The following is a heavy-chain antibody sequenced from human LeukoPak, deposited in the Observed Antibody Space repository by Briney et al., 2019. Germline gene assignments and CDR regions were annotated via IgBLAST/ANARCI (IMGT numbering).Heavy chain of an antibody. Sequence: ASVKVSCKASGYTFTSYYMHWVRQAPGQGLEWMGIINPSGGSTSYAQKLQGRVTMTTDTSTSTVYMELRSLRSDDTAVYYCAKLAVVVPAINDDYWGQGTLVTVSS. CDR1: GYTFTSYY. V-gene: IGHV1-46*01. J-gene: IGHJ4*02. D-gene: IGHD2-2*01. CDR2: INPSGGST. CDR3: AKLAVVVPAINDDY.